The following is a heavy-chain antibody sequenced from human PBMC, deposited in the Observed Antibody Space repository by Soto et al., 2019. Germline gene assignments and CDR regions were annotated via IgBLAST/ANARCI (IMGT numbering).Heavy chain of an antibody. D-gene: IGHD3-16*02. J-gene: IGHJ4*02. CDR3: AKALGELSPESYDH. Sequence: QVQLVESGGGVVQPGRSLRLSCAASGFTFSSYGMHWVRQAPGKGLEWVAIISYDGSNQYYADSVKGRFTISRDNSKNTLYLQMNSLRAEHTAVYYCAKALGELSPESYDHWGQGVLVTVSS. CDR2: ISYDGSNQ. V-gene: IGHV3-30*18. CDR1: GFTFSSYG.